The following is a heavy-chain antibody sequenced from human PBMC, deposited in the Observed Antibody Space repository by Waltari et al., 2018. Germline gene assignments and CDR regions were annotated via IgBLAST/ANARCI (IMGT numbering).Heavy chain of an antibody. V-gene: IGHV4-34*01. CDR2: INHSGST. CDR1: GVSFSGYY. D-gene: IGHD3-22*01. Sequence: QVQLQQWGAGLLKPSETLSLTCAVYGVSFSGYYWSWIRQTPGKGLEWIGEINHSGSTNYNPSLKSRVTISVDTSKNQFSLKLSSVTAADTAVYYCARGVMIVVVYYYYYMDVWGKGTTVTVSS. J-gene: IGHJ6*03. CDR3: ARGVMIVVVYYYYYMDV.